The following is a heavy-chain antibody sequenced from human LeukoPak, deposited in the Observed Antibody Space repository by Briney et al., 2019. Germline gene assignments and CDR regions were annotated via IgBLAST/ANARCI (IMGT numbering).Heavy chain of an antibody. CDR3: ARSGSKRPYDFWSGYSFDY. J-gene: IGHJ4*02. Sequence: SETLSLTCTVSGGSISSHYWSWLRQPPGKGLEWIGYIYYSGSTNYNPSLKSRVTISVDTSKNQFSLKLSSVTAADTAVYYCARSGSKRPYDFWSGYSFDYWGQGTLVTVSS. V-gene: IGHV4-59*11. CDR1: GGSISSHY. D-gene: IGHD3-3*01. CDR2: IYYSGST.